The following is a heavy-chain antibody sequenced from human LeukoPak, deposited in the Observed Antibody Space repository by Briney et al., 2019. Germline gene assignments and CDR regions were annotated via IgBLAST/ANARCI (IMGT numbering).Heavy chain of an antibody. D-gene: IGHD3-22*01. J-gene: IGHJ3*02. CDR1: GFTFSSYA. CDR2: IYSGGST. V-gene: IGHV3-66*01. Sequence: GGSLRLSCAASGFTFSSYAMSWVRQAPGKGLEWVSVIYSGGSTYYVDSVRGRFTMSRDNSKNTLYLQMNSLRAEDTAVYYCAREGPSLYDRGAIDIWGQGIMVTVSS. CDR3: AREGPSLYDRGAIDI.